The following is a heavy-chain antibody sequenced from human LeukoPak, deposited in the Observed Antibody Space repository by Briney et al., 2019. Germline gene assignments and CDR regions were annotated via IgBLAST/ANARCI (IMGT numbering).Heavy chain of an antibody. CDR2: TYYRSKWYN. CDR1: GDSVSINSAA. D-gene: IGHD1-1*01. Sequence: SQTLSLTCAISGDSVSINSAAWTWVSQSPSRGLEWLGRTYYRSKWYNDYAVSVKSRITINPDTTKKQFSLQLNSVTPEDTAVYYCAREALEPDYYYGMDVWGQGTTVTVSS. CDR3: AREALEPDYYYGMDV. J-gene: IGHJ6*02. V-gene: IGHV6-1*01.